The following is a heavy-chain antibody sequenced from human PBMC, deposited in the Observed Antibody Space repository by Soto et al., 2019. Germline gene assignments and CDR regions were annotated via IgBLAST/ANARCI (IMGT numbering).Heavy chain of an antibody. CDR1: GFSLTTSAMG. Sequence: QITLKESGPTPVKPTQTLTLTCSFSGFSLTTSAMGVGWIRQPPGKALEWLALIYWDDDKHYSPSLKSRLTIPKDTSKNQVVLTVTNMDPVDTATYYCARSRIGRAGLFDSWGPGTLVTVSS. D-gene: IGHD6-13*01. CDR3: ARSRIGRAGLFDS. V-gene: IGHV2-5*02. CDR2: IYWDDDK. J-gene: IGHJ4*02.